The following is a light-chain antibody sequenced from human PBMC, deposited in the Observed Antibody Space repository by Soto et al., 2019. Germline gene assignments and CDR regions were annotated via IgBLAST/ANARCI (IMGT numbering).Light chain of an antibody. V-gene: IGLV2-8*01. CDR3: SSYAGSNNFVV. J-gene: IGLJ2*01. Sequence: QSALTQPPSASGSPGQSVTISCTGTSSDVGGYNYVSWYQHHPGKAPKLMIYEVNKRPSGVPDRFSGSKSGNTVSLTVSGLEAEDEADYYCSSYAGSNNFVVFGGGTKPTVL. CDR1: SSDVGGYNY. CDR2: EVN.